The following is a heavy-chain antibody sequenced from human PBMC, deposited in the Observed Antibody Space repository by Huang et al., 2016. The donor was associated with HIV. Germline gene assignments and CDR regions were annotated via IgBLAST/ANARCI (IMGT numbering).Heavy chain of an antibody. CDR2: ISNDGSNN. V-gene: IGHV3-30*03. J-gene: IGHJ3*02. CDR1: GFPFNNHG. Sequence: QVQLVESGGGVVQPGRSLRLSCAASGFPFNNHGMPWVRQAPEKGLDWVAVISNDGSNNYYADSVKGRFTSSRDSSKSTLFLHMTSLRTEDTAVYYCARAKDTWDAYDIWGQGTMVIVSS. CDR3: ARAKDTWDAYDI. D-gene: IGHD5-18*01.